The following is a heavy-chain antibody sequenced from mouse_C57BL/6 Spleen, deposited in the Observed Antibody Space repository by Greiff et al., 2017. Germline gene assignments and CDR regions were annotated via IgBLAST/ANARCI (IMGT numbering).Heavy chain of an antibody. D-gene: IGHD1-1*01. Sequence: QLPGAELVKPGASVKLSCKASGYTFTSYWMHWVKQRPGQGLEWIGMIHPNSGSTNYNEKFKSKATLTVDKSSSTAYMQLSSLTSEDSAGYYCARGCTTVVAGAMDYWGQGTSVTVSS. CDR1: GYTFTSYW. CDR3: ARGCTTVVAGAMDY. J-gene: IGHJ4*01. V-gene: IGHV1-64*01. CDR2: IHPNSGST.